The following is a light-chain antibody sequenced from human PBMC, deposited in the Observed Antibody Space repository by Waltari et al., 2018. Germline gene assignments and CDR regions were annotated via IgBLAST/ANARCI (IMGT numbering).Light chain of an antibody. CDR3: QQYNSYSLWT. Sequence: DIQMTQSPSTLSASIGDRVTITCRASQSVNSWLAWYQQKPGKAPQLLIYKASNLDSGVPSRFSGGGSGTEFTLTISSLQPDDFATYYCQQYNSYSLWTFGQGTKVEIK. CDR1: QSVNSW. V-gene: IGKV1-5*03. CDR2: KAS. J-gene: IGKJ1*01.